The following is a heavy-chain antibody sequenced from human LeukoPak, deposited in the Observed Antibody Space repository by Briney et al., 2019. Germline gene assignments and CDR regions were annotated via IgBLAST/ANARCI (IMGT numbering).Heavy chain of an antibody. Sequence: GGSLRLSCAAAGFTVSRNYMSWVRQAPGKGLEWVSVIYSADSAYYADSVRGRFTISRDNSKNTLYLQMNSLRADDTAVYYCAREVGGGATNYFDYWGQGTLVTVSS. CDR1: GFTVSRNY. CDR3: AREVGGGATNYFDY. D-gene: IGHD1-26*01. V-gene: IGHV3-53*01. J-gene: IGHJ4*02. CDR2: IYSADSA.